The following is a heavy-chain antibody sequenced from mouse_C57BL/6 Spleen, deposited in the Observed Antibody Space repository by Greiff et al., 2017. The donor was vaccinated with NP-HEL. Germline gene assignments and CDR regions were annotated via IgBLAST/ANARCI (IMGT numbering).Heavy chain of an antibody. Sequence: VQLQQPGAELVMPGASVKLSCKASGYTFTSYWMHWVKQRPGQGLEWIGEIDPSDSYTNYNQKFKGKSTLTVDKSSSTAYMQLSSLTSEDSAVYYCAIYYDYDRDWYFDVWGTGTTVTVSS. V-gene: IGHV1-69*01. D-gene: IGHD2-4*01. CDR1: GYTFTSYW. CDR2: IDPSDSYT. J-gene: IGHJ1*03. CDR3: AIYYDYDRDWYFDV.